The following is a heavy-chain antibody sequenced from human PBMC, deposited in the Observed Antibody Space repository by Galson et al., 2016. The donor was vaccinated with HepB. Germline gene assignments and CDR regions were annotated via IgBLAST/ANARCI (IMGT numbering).Heavy chain of an antibody. Sequence: SLRLSCATSGFSFSSHAMSWVRQAPGKGLEWVSAISGTGASTYYADSVKGRFTISRDTSRSTVYLDMNSLRAEDTALYYCAKETYDYGEFGLDYWGQGTLVTVSS. J-gene: IGHJ4*02. CDR1: GFSFSSHA. CDR3: AKETYDYGEFGLDY. D-gene: IGHD4-17*01. V-gene: IGHV3-23*01. CDR2: ISGTGAST.